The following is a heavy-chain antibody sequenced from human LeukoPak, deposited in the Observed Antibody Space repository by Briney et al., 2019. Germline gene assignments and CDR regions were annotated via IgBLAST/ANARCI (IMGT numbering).Heavy chain of an antibody. Sequence: PGGSLRLSCAASGFTFSSYAMSWVRQAPGKGLEWVSVIYSGGSTYYADSVKGRFTISRDNSKNTLYLQMNSLRAEDTAVYYCARGRWELLSYYFDYWGQGTLVTVSS. J-gene: IGHJ4*02. CDR1: GFTFSSYA. D-gene: IGHD1-26*01. CDR3: ARGRWELLSYYFDY. V-gene: IGHV3-53*01. CDR2: IYSGGST.